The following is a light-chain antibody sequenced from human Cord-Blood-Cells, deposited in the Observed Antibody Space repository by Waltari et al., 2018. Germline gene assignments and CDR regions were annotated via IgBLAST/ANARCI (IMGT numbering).Light chain of an antibody. CDR2: EGS. Sequence: QSALTQPASVSGSPGQSITNSCTGTSSDVGSYNLVSWYQQHPGKAPKLMIYEGSKRPSGVSNRFSGSKSGNTASLTISGLQAEDEADYYCCSYAGSSTFWVFGGGTKLTVL. CDR3: CSYAGSSTFWV. V-gene: IGLV2-23*01. J-gene: IGLJ3*02. CDR1: SSDVGSYNL.